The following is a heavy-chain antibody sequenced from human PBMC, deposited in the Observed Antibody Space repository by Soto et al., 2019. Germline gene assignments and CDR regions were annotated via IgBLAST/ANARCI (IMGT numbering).Heavy chain of an antibody. J-gene: IGHJ4*02. CDR1: GFTFSSYG. Sequence: GGSLRLSCAASGFTFSSYGMHWVRQAPGKGLEWVAVIWYDGSNKYYADSVKGRFTISRDNSKNTLYLQMNSLRAEDTAVYYCARVEYSSGWYYFDYWGQGTLVTVSS. D-gene: IGHD6-19*01. CDR2: IWYDGSNK. V-gene: IGHV3-33*01. CDR3: ARVEYSSGWYYFDY.